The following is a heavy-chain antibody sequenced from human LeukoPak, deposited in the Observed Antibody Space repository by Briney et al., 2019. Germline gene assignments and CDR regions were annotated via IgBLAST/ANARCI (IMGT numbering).Heavy chain of an antibody. J-gene: IGHJ4*02. CDR3: ARGKLRQWLVRGPDRKSYRDLAYFDY. CDR2: INHSGST. CDR1: GGSFSGYY. D-gene: IGHD6-19*01. Sequence: SETLSLTCAVYGGSFSGYYWSWIRQPPGKGLEWIGEINHSGSTIYNPSLKSRVTISVDTSKNQFSLKLSSVTAADTAVYYCARGKLRQWLVRGPDRKSYRDLAYFDYWGQGTLVTVSS. V-gene: IGHV4-34*01.